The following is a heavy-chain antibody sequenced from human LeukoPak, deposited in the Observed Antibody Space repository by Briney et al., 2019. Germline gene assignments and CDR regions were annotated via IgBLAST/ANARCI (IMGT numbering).Heavy chain of an antibody. D-gene: IGHD3-10*01. CDR3: ARMGSEYYYYYMDV. CDR1: GGSISSYY. V-gene: IGHV4-4*07. Sequence: SETLSLTCTVSGGSISSYYWSWIRQPAGKGLEWVGRIYTSGSTNYNPSLKSRVTISVDKSKNQFSLKLSSVTAADTAVYYCARMGSEYYYYYMDVWGKGTTVTVSS. CDR2: IYTSGST. J-gene: IGHJ6*03.